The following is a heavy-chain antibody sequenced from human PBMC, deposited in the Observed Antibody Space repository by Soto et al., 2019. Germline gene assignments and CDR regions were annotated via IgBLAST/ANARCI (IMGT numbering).Heavy chain of an antibody. CDR2: LWFDGSIK. V-gene: IGHV3-33*06. J-gene: IGHJ4*02. D-gene: IGHD3-22*01. CDR3: AKLRYYDSSGPTDY. Sequence: PGGSLRLSCVASGFTFSSYSMHWVRQAPGKGLEWVAVLWFDGSIKHYADSVKGRFTISRDSSTNTLYLQMNSLRAEDTAVYYCAKLRYYDSSGPTDYWGQGTLVTVSS. CDR1: GFTFSSYS.